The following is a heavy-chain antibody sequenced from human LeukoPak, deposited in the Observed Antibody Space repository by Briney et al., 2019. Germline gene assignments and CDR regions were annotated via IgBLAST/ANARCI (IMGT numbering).Heavy chain of an antibody. V-gene: IGHV3-20*04. Sequence: GGSLRLSCAASGFTFSSYGMSWVRQAPGKGLEWVSGINWNGGSTGYADSVKGRFTISRDNAKNSLYLQMNSLRAEDTALYYCARGAYSSGWYSVDAFDIWGQGTMVTVSS. J-gene: IGHJ3*02. CDR1: GFTFSSYG. CDR2: INWNGGST. CDR3: ARGAYSSGWYSVDAFDI. D-gene: IGHD6-19*01.